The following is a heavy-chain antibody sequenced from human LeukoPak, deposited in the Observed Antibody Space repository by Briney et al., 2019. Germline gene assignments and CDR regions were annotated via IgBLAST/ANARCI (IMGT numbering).Heavy chain of an antibody. Sequence: PGGSLRLSCAASGFTFSSYWMIWVRQAPGKGLEWVANIKQEGSEKYYVDCVKGRFTISRDNAKNSLYLQMNSLRAENTAVYDGARDMGYDFWSGYYYYMDVWGKGTTVTVSS. J-gene: IGHJ6*03. D-gene: IGHD3-3*01. V-gene: IGHV3-7*03. CDR3: ARDMGYDFWSGYYYYMDV. CDR2: IKQEGSEK. CDR1: GFTFSSYW.